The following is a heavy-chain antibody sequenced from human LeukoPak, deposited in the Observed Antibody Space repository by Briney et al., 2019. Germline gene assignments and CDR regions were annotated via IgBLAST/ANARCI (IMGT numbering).Heavy chain of an antibody. D-gene: IGHD6-19*01. J-gene: IGHJ4*02. V-gene: IGHV1-18*01. CDR1: GGTFSTYA. CDR2: ISAYNGNT. Sequence: ASVKVSCKASGGTFSTYAISWVRQAPGQGLEWMGWISAYNGNTNYAQKLQGRVTMTTDTSTSTAYMELRSLRSDDTAVYYCARDFLTYPLAVAGYWGQGTLVTVSS. CDR3: ARDFLTYPLAVAGY.